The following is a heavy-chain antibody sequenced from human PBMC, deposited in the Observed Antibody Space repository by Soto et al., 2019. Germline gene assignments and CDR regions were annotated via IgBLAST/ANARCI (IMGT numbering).Heavy chain of an antibody. V-gene: IGHV3-48*01. CDR1: EFTFSTYN. CDR2: ISFSSSTV. Sequence: EVQLVESGGGLVQPGGSLRLSCAASEFTFSTYNMNWVRQAPGMGLEWVSYISFSSSTVYYADSVKGRFTVSRDNGKKSLYLQMNSLRADDTAVYYCARGVTNFDYWGQGTLVTVSS. J-gene: IGHJ4*02. CDR3: ARGVTNFDY.